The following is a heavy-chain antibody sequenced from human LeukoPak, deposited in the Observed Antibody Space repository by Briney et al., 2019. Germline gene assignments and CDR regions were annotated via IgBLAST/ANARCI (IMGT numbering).Heavy chain of an antibody. CDR3: ARDVSSWLDS. J-gene: IGHJ4*02. CDR2: IYYSGST. V-gene: IGHV4-59*01. Sequence: SETLSLTCTVSGGSISSYYWSWIRQPPGKRLEWIGYIYYSGSTNYDPSLKSRVTISEDTSKNQFSLKLSSVTAADTAVYYCARDVSSWLDSWGQGTLVTVSS. D-gene: IGHD6-13*01. CDR1: GGSISSYY.